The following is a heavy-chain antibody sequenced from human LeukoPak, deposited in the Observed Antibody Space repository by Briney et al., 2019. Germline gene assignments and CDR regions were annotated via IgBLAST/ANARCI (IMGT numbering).Heavy chain of an antibody. CDR3: ARHRSPGVGATEY. J-gene: IGHJ4*02. V-gene: IGHV4-39*01. D-gene: IGHD1-26*01. CDR2: IYSSGHT. Sequence: SETLSLTCTVSSDSISTSTYYWGWIRQPPGKGLEWVGSIYSSGHTYYSPPLQNRVTISVDTSKNQFSLKLSSVTAAGTAIYYCARHRSPGVGATEYWGQGTLVTVSS. CDR1: SDSISTSTYY.